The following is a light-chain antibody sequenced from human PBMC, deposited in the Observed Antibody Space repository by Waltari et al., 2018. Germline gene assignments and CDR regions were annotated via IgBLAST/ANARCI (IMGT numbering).Light chain of an antibody. CDR2: TTS. CDR3: QQSFNTPRT. Sequence: DIQMTQSPSSLSASVGDRVTITCSASQSLTRYSNWYQQKPGKAPKHLIYTTSTLQSDIPSRFSGSDSGTDFTLTISSLQHEDFATYYCQQSFNTPRTFGQGTKLEIK. CDR1: QSLTRY. J-gene: IGKJ2*01. V-gene: IGKV1-39*01.